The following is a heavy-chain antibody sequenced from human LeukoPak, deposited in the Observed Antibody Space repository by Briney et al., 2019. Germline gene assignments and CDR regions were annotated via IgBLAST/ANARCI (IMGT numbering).Heavy chain of an antibody. CDR1: GFTFSSYS. D-gene: IGHD2-2*02. J-gene: IGHJ6*02. V-gene: IGHV3-21*01. CDR3: ARDANCSSTSCYRGPGYYYGMDV. CDR2: ISSSSSYI. Sequence: GGSLRLSCAASGFTFSSYSMNWVRQAPGKGPEWVSSISSSSSYIYYADSVKGRFTISRDNAENSLYLQMNSLRAEDTAVYYCARDANCSSTSCYRGPGYYYGMDVWGQGTTVTVSS.